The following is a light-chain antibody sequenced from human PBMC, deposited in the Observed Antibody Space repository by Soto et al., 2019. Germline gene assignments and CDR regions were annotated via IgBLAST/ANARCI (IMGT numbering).Light chain of an antibody. Sequence: QSALTQPPSVSGSPRQSVTISCAGTSSDVGNYNRVSWYQQPPGTAPKLMIYEVSKRPSGVPGRFSGSKSGNTASLTISGLQAEDEADYYCSSYTSSSTLVFGGGTKLTVL. CDR3: SSYTSSSTLV. CDR1: SSDVGNYNR. J-gene: IGLJ2*01. V-gene: IGLV2-18*02. CDR2: EVS.